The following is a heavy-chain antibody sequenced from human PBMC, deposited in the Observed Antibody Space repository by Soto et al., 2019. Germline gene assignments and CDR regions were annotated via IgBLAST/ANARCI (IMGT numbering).Heavy chain of an antibody. CDR1: GGSVSSGSYY. V-gene: IGHV4-61*01. D-gene: IGHD3-10*01. Sequence: SETLSLTCTVSGGSVSSGSYYWSWIRQPPGKGLEWIGYIYYSGSTNYNPSLKSRVTISVDTSKNQFSLKLSSVTAADTAVYYCARDGITMVRGVVYYYGMDVWGQGTKVTVS. CDR3: ARDGITMVRGVVYYYGMDV. CDR2: IYYSGST. J-gene: IGHJ6*02.